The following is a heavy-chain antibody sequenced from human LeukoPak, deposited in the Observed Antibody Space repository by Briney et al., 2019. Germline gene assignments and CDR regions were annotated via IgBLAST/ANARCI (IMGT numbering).Heavy chain of an antibody. CDR3: ARGGRRWLVLGWFDP. V-gene: IGHV4-34*01. Sequence: SSETLSLTCAVYGGSFSGYYWSWIRQPPGKGLEWIGEINHSGSTNYNPSLKSRVTISVDTSKNQFSLKLSSVTAADTAVYYCARGGRRWLVLGWFDPWGQGTLVTVSS. J-gene: IGHJ5*02. D-gene: IGHD6-19*01. CDR1: GGSFSGYY. CDR2: INHSGST.